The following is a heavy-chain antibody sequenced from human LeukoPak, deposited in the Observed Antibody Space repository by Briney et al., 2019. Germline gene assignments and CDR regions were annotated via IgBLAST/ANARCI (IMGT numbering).Heavy chain of an antibody. Sequence: QPGGSLRLSCAASGFTFSSYAMSWVRQAPGKGLEWVSAISGSGGSTYYADSVKGRFTISRDNSKNTLYLQMNSLRAEDTAVYYCAKDSAVVVAATLDDWGQGTLVTVSS. J-gene: IGHJ4*02. CDR2: ISGSGGST. D-gene: IGHD2-15*01. CDR1: GFTFSSYA. V-gene: IGHV3-23*01. CDR3: AKDSAVVVAATLDD.